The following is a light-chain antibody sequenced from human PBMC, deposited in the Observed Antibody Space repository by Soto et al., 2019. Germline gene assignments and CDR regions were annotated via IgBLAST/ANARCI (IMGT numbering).Light chain of an antibody. CDR2: GSF. J-gene: IGKJ1*01. V-gene: IGKV3-15*01. Sequence: EIVMTQSPVTLSASPGESATLSCRASQSVNNNVAWYQQKPGRAPRLLIVGSFARATGIPARFSGSGSGTEFTLTISSLLAEDFAVYYCQQYNNWPPGTFGQGTKVDIK. CDR3: QQYNNWPPGT. CDR1: QSVNNN.